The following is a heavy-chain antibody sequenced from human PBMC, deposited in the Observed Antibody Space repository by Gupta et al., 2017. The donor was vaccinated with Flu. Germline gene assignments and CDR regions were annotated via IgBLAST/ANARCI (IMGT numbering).Heavy chain of an antibody. J-gene: IGHJ4*02. CDR3: ARDLGTYYYDSSGYYGGLDY. CDR1: GFTFSDYY. Sequence: QVQLVESGGGLVKPGGSLRLSCAASGFTFSDYYMSWIRQAPGKGLEWVSYISSSGSTIYYADSVKGRFTISRDNAKNSLYLQRNSLRAEDTAVYYCARDLGTYYYDSSGYYGGLDYWGQGTLVTVSS. CDR2: ISSSGSTI. D-gene: IGHD3-22*01. V-gene: IGHV3-11*01.